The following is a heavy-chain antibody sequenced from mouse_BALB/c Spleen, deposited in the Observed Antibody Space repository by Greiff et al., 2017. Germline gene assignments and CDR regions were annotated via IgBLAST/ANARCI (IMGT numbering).Heavy chain of an antibody. CDR1: GYTFTSYW. CDR3: TRRGYYGSSYYFDY. CDR2: IYPGNSDT. Sequence: VQLQQSGTVLARPGASVKMSCKASGYTFTSYWMHWVKQRPGQGLGWIGAIYPGNSDTSYNQKFKGKAKLTAVTSTSTAYMELSSLTNEDSAVYYCTRRGYYGSSYYFDYWGQGTTLTVSS. D-gene: IGHD1-1*01. V-gene: IGHV1-5*01. J-gene: IGHJ2*01.